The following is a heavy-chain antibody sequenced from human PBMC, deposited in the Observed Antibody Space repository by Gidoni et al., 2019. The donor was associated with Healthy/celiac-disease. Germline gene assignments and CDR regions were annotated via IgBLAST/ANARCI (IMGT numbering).Heavy chain of an antibody. CDR1: GFTFSSYA. J-gene: IGHJ3*02. CDR3: AKDGVVDNAFDI. CDR2: ISGSGGST. D-gene: IGHD2-15*01. Sequence: EVQLLESGGGLVQPGGSLRLSCAASGFTFSSYAMSWVRQAPGKGLEWVSAISGSGGSTYYADSGKGRFTISRDNSKNTLYLQMNRLRAEDTAVYYCAKDGVVDNAFDIWGQGTMVTVSS. V-gene: IGHV3-23*01.